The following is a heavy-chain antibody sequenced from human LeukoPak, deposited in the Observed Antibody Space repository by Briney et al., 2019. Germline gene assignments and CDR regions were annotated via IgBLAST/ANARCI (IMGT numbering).Heavy chain of an antibody. Sequence: GGSLRLSCAASGFTFSSYGMHWVRQAPGKGLEWVAVISYDGSNKYYADSVKGRFTISRDNSKNTLYLQMNSLRAEDTAVYYCARGKLGRYYYDSSGYYPGDYFDYWGQGTLVTVSS. V-gene: IGHV3-30*03. D-gene: IGHD3-22*01. CDR1: GFTFSSYG. CDR2: ISYDGSNK. CDR3: ARGKLGRYYYDSSGYYPGDYFDY. J-gene: IGHJ4*02.